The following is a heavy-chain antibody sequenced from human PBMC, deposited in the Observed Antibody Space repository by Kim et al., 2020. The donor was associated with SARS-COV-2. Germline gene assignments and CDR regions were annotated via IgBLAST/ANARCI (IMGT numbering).Heavy chain of an antibody. CDR1: GYSISSGYY. Sequence: SETLSLTCTVSGYSISSGYYWGWIRQPPGKGLEWIGSIYHSGSTYYNPSLKSRVTISVDTSKNQFSLKLSSVTAADTAVYYCASQYYDFWSGYYRDYYYYGMDVWGQGTTVTVSS. D-gene: IGHD3-3*01. CDR3: ASQYYDFWSGYYRDYYYYGMDV. CDR2: IYHSGST. J-gene: IGHJ6*02. V-gene: IGHV4-38-2*02.